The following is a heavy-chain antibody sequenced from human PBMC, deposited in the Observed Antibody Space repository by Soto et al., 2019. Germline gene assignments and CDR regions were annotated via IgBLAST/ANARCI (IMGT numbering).Heavy chain of an antibody. J-gene: IGHJ3*02. CDR2: ISAYNGNT. CDR1: GYTFTSYG. CDR3: ARDEYRIGPYGSGSFVAFDI. Sequence: GASVKVSCKASGYTFTSYGISWVRQAPGQGLEWMGWISAYNGNTNYAQKLQGRVTMTTDTSTSTAYMELRSLRSDDTAVYYCARDEYRIGPYGSGSFVAFDIWGQGTMVTVSS. D-gene: IGHD3-10*01. V-gene: IGHV1-18*01.